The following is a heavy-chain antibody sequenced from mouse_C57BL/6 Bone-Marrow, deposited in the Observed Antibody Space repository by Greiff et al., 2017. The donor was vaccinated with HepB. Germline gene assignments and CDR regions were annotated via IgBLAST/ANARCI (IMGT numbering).Heavy chain of an antibody. CDR1: GYAFSSYW. V-gene: IGHV1-80*01. CDR3: ARYYGSSYPAWFAY. CDR2: IYPGDGDT. Sequence: QVQLQQSGAELVKPGASVKISCKASGYAFSSYWMNWVKQRPGKGLEWIGQIYPGDGDTNYNGKFKGKATLTADKSSSTAYMQLSSLTSEDSAVYFCARYYGSSYPAWFAYWGQGTLVTVSA. J-gene: IGHJ3*01. D-gene: IGHD1-1*01.